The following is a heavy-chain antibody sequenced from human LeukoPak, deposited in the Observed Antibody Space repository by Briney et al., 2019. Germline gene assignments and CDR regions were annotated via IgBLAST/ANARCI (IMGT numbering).Heavy chain of an antibody. CDR1: GFTLSSYW. D-gene: IGHD1-1*01. V-gene: IGHV3-74*01. Sequence: GGSLRLSCAASGFTLSSYWMHWVRQAPGQGLVWVSHINSDGSSTSYADSVKGRFTISRDNAKNTLYLQMNSLRAEDTAVYYCTRADTTVHWGQGALVTVSS. CDR3: TRADTTVH. J-gene: IGHJ4*02. CDR2: INSDGSST.